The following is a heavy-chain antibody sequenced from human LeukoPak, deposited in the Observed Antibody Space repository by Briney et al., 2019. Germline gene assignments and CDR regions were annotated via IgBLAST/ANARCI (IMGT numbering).Heavy chain of an antibody. CDR1: GYSISSGYY. CDR3: ARAGDRLWFGESVGWFDP. V-gene: IGHV4-38-2*02. Sequence: SETLSLTCTVSGYSISSGYYWGWIRQPPGKGLEWIGSIYHSGSTYYNPSLKSRVTISVDTSKNQFSLKLSSVTAADTAVYYCARAGDRLWFGESVGWFDPWGQGTLVTVS. CDR2: IYHSGST. J-gene: IGHJ5*02. D-gene: IGHD3-10*01.